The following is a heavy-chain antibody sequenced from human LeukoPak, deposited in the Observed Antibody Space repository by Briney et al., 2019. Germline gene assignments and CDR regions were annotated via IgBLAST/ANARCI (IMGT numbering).Heavy chain of an antibody. CDR1: GYTFTNYG. Sequence: GASVKVSCKASGYTFTNYGISWVRQAPGQGLEWMGWISAYKGNTYYAQRLQGRVTMTTDTSTSTAYMELRSLTSDDTAVFYCAGDLYYYDSSGYRFLDGFDIWGQGTMVTVSS. D-gene: IGHD3-22*01. V-gene: IGHV1-18*01. CDR3: AGDLYYYDSSGYRFLDGFDI. J-gene: IGHJ3*02. CDR2: ISAYKGNT.